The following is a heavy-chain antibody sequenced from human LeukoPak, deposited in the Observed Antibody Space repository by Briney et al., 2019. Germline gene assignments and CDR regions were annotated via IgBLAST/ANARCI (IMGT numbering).Heavy chain of an antibody. CDR3: AKDSGQWLVGNYYGMDV. V-gene: IGHV3-21*01. J-gene: IGHJ6*02. Sequence: GGSLRLSCAASGFTFSSYSMNWVRQAPGKGLEWVSSISSSSNYIHYADSVKGRFTISRDNAKNSLYLQMNSLRAEDTAVYYCAKDSGQWLVGNYYGMDVWGQGTTVTVSS. CDR2: ISSSSNYI. D-gene: IGHD6-19*01. CDR1: GFTFSSYS.